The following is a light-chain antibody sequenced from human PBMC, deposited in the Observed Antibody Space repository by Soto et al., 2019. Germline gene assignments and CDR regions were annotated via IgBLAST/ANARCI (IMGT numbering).Light chain of an antibody. CDR3: QKYNSAPQT. Sequence: DIQMTQSPSSLSASVGDRVTITCRAIQGISNDLAWYQQKPGKVPKLLIYAASTLQSGVPSRFSGSGSGTDFTLTISSLQPEDVATYYCQKYNSAPQTFGQGTKLEIK. CDR2: AAS. V-gene: IGKV1-27*01. J-gene: IGKJ2*01. CDR1: QGISND.